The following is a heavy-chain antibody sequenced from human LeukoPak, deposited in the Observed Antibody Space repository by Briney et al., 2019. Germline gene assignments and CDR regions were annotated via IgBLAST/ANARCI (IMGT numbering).Heavy chain of an antibody. CDR2: IYPGDSGP. CDR1: GYSFTRYC. V-gene: IGHV5-51*01. CDR3: GMSGDRVPLQDDVFDV. Sequence: GGSLEISCKVSGYSFTRYCIGWVRQMPGKGLEWMGIIYPGDSGPTYSPSFQGQVTISVDKSINTAYLQWSSLQASDTAMYYCGMSGDRVPLQDDVFDVWGQGTMVTVST. J-gene: IGHJ3*01. D-gene: IGHD1-26*01.